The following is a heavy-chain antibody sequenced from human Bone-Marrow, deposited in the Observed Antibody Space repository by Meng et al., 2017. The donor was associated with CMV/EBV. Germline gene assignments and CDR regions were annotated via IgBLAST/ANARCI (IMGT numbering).Heavy chain of an antibody. D-gene: IGHD7-27*01. Sequence: ASVKVSCKASGYTFTAYYMHWVRQAPGQGPEWMGWINPKSGGTNYTQKFQGRVTMTRDTSITTAYMELSRLRSDDTAVYYCSRDGPGLGIPPNWYFDLWGRGTLVTVSS. J-gene: IGHJ2*01. V-gene: IGHV1-2*02. CDR3: SRDGPGLGIPPNWYFDL. CDR2: INPKSGGT. CDR1: GYTFTAYY.